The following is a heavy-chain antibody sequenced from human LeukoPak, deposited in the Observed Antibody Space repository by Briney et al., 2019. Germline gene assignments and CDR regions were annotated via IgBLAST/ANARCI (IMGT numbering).Heavy chain of an antibody. V-gene: IGHV1-69*04. CDR2: IIPILGIA. D-gene: IGHD5-24*01. J-gene: IGHJ4*02. CDR1: GYTFTGYY. CDR3: ARGDGYNLDY. Sequence: SVKVSCKASGYTFTGYYMHWVRQAPGQGLEWMGRIIPILGIANYAQKFQGRVTITADKSTSTAYMELSSLRSEDTAVYYCARGDGYNLDYWGQGTLVTVSS.